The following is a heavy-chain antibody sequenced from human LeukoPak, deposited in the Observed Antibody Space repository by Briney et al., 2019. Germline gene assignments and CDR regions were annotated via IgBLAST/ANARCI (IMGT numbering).Heavy chain of an antibody. V-gene: IGHV5-51*01. CDR3: ARRHYLDYELSFFAS. J-gene: IGHJ4*02. CDR2: IYPSDSDT. D-gene: IGHD4-17*01. CDR1: GFTFSNYW. Sequence: GESLKISCSVSGFTFSNYWIGWVRQMPGKSLEWMGIIYPSDSDTRYSPSFQGQVTISADKSINTAYLQWSSLKAADTAMYFCARRHYLDYELSFFASWGQGPRVTVPS.